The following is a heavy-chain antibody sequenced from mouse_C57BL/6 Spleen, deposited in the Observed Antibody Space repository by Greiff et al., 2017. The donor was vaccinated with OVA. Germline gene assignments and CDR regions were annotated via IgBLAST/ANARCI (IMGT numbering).Heavy chain of an antibody. V-gene: IGHV1-54*01. CDR3: ARGRNDFYYAMDY. D-gene: IGHD2-4*01. Sequence: QVQLQQSGAELVRPGTSVKVSCKASGYAFTNYLIEWVKQRPGQGLEWIGVINPGSGGTNYNEKFKGKATLTADKSSSTAYMQLSSLTSEDSAVYFCARGRNDFYYAMDYWGQGTSVTVSS. CDR2: INPGSGGT. CDR1: GYAFTNYL. J-gene: IGHJ4*01.